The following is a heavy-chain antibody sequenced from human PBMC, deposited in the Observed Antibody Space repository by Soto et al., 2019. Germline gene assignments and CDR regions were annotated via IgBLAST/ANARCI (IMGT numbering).Heavy chain of an antibody. CDR1: GYTLTELS. J-gene: IGHJ4*02. D-gene: IGHD6-19*01. CDR3: AAAWLGAHYFDH. CDR2: FDPEDGET. V-gene: IGHV1-24*01. Sequence: GASVKVSCKVSGYTLTELSMHWVRQAPGKGLEWMGGFDPEDGETIYAQKFQGRVTMTEDTSTDTAYMELSSLRSEDTAVYYCAAAWLGAHYFDHWGQGTLVTVSS.